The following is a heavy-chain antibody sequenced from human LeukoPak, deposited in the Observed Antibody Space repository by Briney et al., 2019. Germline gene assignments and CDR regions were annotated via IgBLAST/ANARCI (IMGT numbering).Heavy chain of an antibody. Sequence: PSETLSLTCSLSGYSISSGYYWGWIRPPPGKGLEWIGIIYHSGNTFYNPSRNSRVTMSIDMSENQFSLKLSSVTASDTAVYFCARLSYSFWTGDYWGQGILVTVSS. V-gene: IGHV4-38-2*01. CDR2: IYHSGNT. J-gene: IGHJ4*02. CDR3: ARLSYSFWTGDY. CDR1: GYSISSGYY. D-gene: IGHD3/OR15-3a*01.